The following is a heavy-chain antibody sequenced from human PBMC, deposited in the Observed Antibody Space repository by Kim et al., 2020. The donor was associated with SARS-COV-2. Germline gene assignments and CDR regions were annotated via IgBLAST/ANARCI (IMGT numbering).Heavy chain of an antibody. D-gene: IGHD2-21*02. Sequence: GGSLRLSCAASGFTFSSYGMHWVRQAPGKGLGWVAVIWYDGSNKYYADSVKGRFTISRDNSKNTLYLQMNSLRAEDTAVYYCARGILDIVVVTATWGHFDHWGQGTLVTVSS. J-gene: IGHJ4*02. CDR2: IWYDGSNK. CDR3: ARGILDIVVVTATWGHFDH. CDR1: GFTFSSYG. V-gene: IGHV3-33*01.